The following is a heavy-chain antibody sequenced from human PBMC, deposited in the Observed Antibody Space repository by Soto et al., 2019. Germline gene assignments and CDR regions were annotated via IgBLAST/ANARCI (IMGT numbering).Heavy chain of an antibody. CDR2: IIPIFGTA. V-gene: IGHV1-69*01. CDR3: ARVRTKYLVVVDATGYYGMNV. J-gene: IGHJ6*04. D-gene: IGHD2-15*01. CDR1: GGTFSSYA. Sequence: QVQLVQSGAEVKKPGSSVKVSCKASGGTFSSYAISWVRQAPGQGLEWMGGIIPIFGTANYAQKFQGRVMFTAAESTSTAYMELSSLRSEDTAVYSCARVRTKYLVVVDATGYYGMNVCGEGTTMTDSS.